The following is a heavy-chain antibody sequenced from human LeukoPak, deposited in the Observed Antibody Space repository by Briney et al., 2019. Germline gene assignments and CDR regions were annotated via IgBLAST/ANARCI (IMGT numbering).Heavy chain of an antibody. J-gene: IGHJ4*02. CDR2: VYSDGKI. D-gene: IGHD3-3*01. CDR1: GFTVSTNY. V-gene: IGHV3-53*01. Sequence: GGSLRLSCAASGFTVSTNYMSWARQAPGKGLEWVSVVYSDGKICYADAVKGRFTISRDNSKNTLYLQMNSLRAEDTAVYYCAIRETITIFGVVIWGQGTLVTVSS. CDR3: AIRETITIFGVVI.